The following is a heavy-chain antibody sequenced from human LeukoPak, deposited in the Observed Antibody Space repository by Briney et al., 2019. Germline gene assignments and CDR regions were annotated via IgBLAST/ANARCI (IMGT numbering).Heavy chain of an antibody. Sequence: GGSLRLSCAASGFTFSSYSMNWVRQAPGKGLEWVSSISSSSSYIYYADSVKGRFTISRDNAKNSLYLQMNSMRAEDTAVYYCARSRAAAGIIYFDYWGQGTLVTVSS. CDR2: ISSSSSYI. D-gene: IGHD6-13*01. CDR3: ARSRAAAGIIYFDY. J-gene: IGHJ4*02. V-gene: IGHV3-21*01. CDR1: GFTFSSYS.